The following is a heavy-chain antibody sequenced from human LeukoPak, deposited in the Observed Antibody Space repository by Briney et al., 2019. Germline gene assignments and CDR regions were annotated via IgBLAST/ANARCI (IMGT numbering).Heavy chain of an antibody. D-gene: IGHD3-10*01. Sequence: GGSLRLSCTASGFTFGDYAMSWFRQAPGKGLEWVGFIRSKAYGGTTEYAASVKGRFTISRDDSKSIAYLQINSLKTEDTAVYYCTRGELSWFGETLDFDYWGQGTLVTVSS. CDR1: GFTFGDYA. J-gene: IGHJ4*02. V-gene: IGHV3-49*03. CDR2: IRSKAYGGTT. CDR3: TRGELSWFGETLDFDY.